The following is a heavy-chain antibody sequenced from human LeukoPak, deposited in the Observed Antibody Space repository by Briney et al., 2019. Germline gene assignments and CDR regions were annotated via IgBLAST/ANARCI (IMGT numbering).Heavy chain of an antibody. CDR2: IYSGGST. CDR3: AREDILTGFDY. CDR1: GFTFSYYY. Sequence: GGYLRLSCVASGFTFSYYYMSWVRQAPGKGLEWVSVIYSGGSTYYADSVKGRFTISRDNSKNTLYLQMNSLRAEDTAVYYCAREDILTGFDYWGQGTLVTVSS. J-gene: IGHJ4*02. V-gene: IGHV3-53*01. D-gene: IGHD3-9*01.